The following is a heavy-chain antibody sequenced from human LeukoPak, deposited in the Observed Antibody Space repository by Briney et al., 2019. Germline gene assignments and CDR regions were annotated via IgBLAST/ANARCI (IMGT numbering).Heavy chain of an antibody. D-gene: IGHD3-10*01. J-gene: IGHJ5*02. CDR2: ISGSGGST. Sequence: GGSLRLSCAASGFTFSSYAMSWVRQAPGKGLEWVSAISGSGGSTYYADSVKGRFTISRDNSKNTLYLQMNSLRAEDTAVYYCANGGMVRGLNWFDPWGQRTLVTVSS. V-gene: IGHV3-23*01. CDR1: GFTFSSYA. CDR3: ANGGMVRGLNWFDP.